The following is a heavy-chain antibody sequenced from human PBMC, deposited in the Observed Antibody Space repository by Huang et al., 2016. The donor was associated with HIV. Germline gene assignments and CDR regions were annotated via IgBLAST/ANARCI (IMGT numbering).Heavy chain of an antibody. Sequence: QVQLQQWGAGLLKPSETLSLTCAVYGGSLSDLYWSWIRQSPGTGLEWIGEINVAGSANYNPSLKSRVTVSLDTSTNQFSLRVTSVTAADTAVYYCARKAEVRLMGMLISGAFDYWGQGTLVTVSS. CDR1: GGSLSDLY. V-gene: IGHV4-34*01. D-gene: IGHD7-27*01. J-gene: IGHJ4*02. CDR2: INVAGSA. CDR3: ARKAEVRLMGMLISGAFDY.